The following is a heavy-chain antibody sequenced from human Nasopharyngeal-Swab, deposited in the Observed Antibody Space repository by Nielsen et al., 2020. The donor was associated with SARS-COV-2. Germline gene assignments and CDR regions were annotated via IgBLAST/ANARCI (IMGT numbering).Heavy chain of an antibody. D-gene: IGHD4-11*01. CDR1: GFTFSSYW. Sequence: GGSLRLSCAASGFTFSSYWMSWVRRAPGKGLEWVANIKQDGSEKYYVDSVKGRFTISRDNDKNSLYLQMNSLRGEDTAVYYCAAYSTGPSYYYYGMDVWGQGTTVTVSS. CDR3: AAYSTGPSYYYYGMDV. V-gene: IGHV3-7*03. CDR2: IKQDGSEK. J-gene: IGHJ6*02.